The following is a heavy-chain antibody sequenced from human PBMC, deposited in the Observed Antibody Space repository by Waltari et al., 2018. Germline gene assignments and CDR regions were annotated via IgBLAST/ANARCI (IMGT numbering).Heavy chain of an antibody. CDR2: IYHSGNT. CDR3: ARRVCSGGSCYGGGFYFDY. CDR1: GYSINSVFY. J-gene: IGHJ4*02. Sequence: QVQLQESGPGLVQPSETLSLTCNVSGYSINSVFYWGWIRQPPGKGLEWIGNIYHSGNTYYNPSLKSRVNISIDTSKNQFSLKLSSVTAADTAIYYCARRVCSGGSCYGGGFYFDYWGQG. V-gene: IGHV4-38-2*02. D-gene: IGHD2-15*01.